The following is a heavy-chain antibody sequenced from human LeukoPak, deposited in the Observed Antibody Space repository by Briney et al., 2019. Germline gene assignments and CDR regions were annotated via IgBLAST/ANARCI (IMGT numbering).Heavy chain of an antibody. J-gene: IGHJ4*02. CDR2: INHSGST. CDR1: GGSFSGYY. D-gene: IGHD3-16*01. Sequence: SETLSLTCAVYGGSFSGYYWSWIRQPPGKGLEWIGEINHSGSTNYNPSLKSRVTISVDRSKNQFSLKLSSVTAADTAVYYCARGGGETLDYWGQGTLVTVSS. V-gene: IGHV4-34*01. CDR3: ARGGGETLDY.